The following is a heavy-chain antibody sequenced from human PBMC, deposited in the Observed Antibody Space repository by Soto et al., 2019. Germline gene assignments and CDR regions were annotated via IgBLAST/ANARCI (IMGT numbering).Heavy chain of an antibody. CDR2: INPSGGST. D-gene: IGHD4-17*01. Sequence: GASVKVSCKASGYTFTSYYVHWVRQAPGQGLEWMGIINPSGGSTSYAQKFQGRVTMTRDTSTSTVYMELSSLRSEDTAVYYCARATENDAFDIWGQGTMVTVSS. CDR3: ARATENDAFDI. J-gene: IGHJ3*02. V-gene: IGHV1-46*01. CDR1: GYTFTSYY.